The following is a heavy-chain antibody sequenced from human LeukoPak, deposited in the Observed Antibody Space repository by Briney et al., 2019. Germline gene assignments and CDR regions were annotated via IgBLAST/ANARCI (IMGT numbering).Heavy chain of an antibody. CDR3: AREYYDYVWGSYRAFDY. Sequence: SETLSLTCTVSGGSISSYYWSWIRRPPGKGLEWIGYIYYSGSTNYNPSLKSRVTISVDTSKNQFSLKLSSVTAADTAVYYCAREYYDYVWGSYRAFDYWGQGTLVTVSS. D-gene: IGHD3-16*02. CDR2: IYYSGST. J-gene: IGHJ4*02. CDR1: GGSISSYY. V-gene: IGHV4-59*01.